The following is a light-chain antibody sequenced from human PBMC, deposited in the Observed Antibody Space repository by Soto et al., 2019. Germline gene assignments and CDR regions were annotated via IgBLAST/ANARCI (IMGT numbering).Light chain of an antibody. V-gene: IGLV4-69*01. Sequence: QLVLTQSPSASASLGASVKLTCTLSSGHSSYAIAWHQQQPEKGPRYLMKLNSDGSHSKGDGIPDRFSGSSSGAERYLTISSLQSEDEADYSCQTWGTGIRHWVFGGGTKLTVL. CDR2: LNSDGSH. CDR3: QTWGTGIRHWV. CDR1: SGHSSYA. J-gene: IGLJ3*02.